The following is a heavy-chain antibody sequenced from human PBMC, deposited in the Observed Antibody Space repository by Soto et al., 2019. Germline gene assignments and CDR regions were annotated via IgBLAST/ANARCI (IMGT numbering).Heavy chain of an antibody. CDR1: GFTFSPYD. V-gene: IGHV3-13*04. Sequence: EVQLVESGGGLVQPGGSLRLSCAASGFTFSPYDMHWVRQVSGKGLEWDSAIGTTGDTYYPASVKGRFTISREDAKSTLYLQMNSLRAGDTAVYYCARDATYGSGGGPDWYFDLWGRGTLVTVSS. CDR2: IGTTGDT. D-gene: IGHD3-10*01. CDR3: ARDATYGSGGGPDWYFDL. J-gene: IGHJ2*01.